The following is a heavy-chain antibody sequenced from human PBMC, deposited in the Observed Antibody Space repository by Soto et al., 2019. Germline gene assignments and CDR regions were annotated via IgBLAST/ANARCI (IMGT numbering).Heavy chain of an antibody. CDR3: ARGWYLDV. J-gene: IGHJ6*02. CDR1: GFTFHDYA. D-gene: IGHD6-13*01. CDR2: IAFTGSAT. Sequence: GGSLRLSCATSGFTFHDYAMSWVRQAPGKGLEWVSAIAFTGSATYYADSVKGRFTISRDNAKNSLYLQMNSLRAEDTAVYYCARGWYLDVWGQGTTVTVSS. V-gene: IGHV3-23*05.